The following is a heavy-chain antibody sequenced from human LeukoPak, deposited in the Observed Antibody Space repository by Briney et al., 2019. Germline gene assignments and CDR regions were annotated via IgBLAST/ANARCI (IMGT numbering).Heavy chain of an antibody. CDR1: GGSISSGSYY. CDR2: IYTSGST. J-gene: IGHJ4*02. Sequence: SETLSLTCTVSGGSISSGSYYWSWIRQPAGKGLEWIGRIYTSGSTNYNPSLKSRVTISVDTSKNQFSLKLSSVTAADTAVYYCVVGYMGFDYXGQGTLVTVSS. CDR3: VVGYMGFDY. V-gene: IGHV4-61*02. D-gene: IGHD2-21*01.